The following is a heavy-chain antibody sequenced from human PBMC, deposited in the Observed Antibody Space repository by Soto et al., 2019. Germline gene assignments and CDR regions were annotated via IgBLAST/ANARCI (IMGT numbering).Heavy chain of an antibody. CDR2: ISHSDHST. D-gene: IGHD6-19*01. CDR1: GFPFSRCA. J-gene: IGHJ4*02. V-gene: IGHV3-23*01. Sequence: EVQLLESGGGSVQPGGSLRLSCAASGFPFSRCAMNWVRQAPGKGLEWVSTISHSDHSTYYADSVKGRFTVSRDNSENTLYLQMNSLRAEDTAIYYCAKRGGDSGWGDFDSWGQGTLVTVSS. CDR3: AKRGGDSGWGDFDS.